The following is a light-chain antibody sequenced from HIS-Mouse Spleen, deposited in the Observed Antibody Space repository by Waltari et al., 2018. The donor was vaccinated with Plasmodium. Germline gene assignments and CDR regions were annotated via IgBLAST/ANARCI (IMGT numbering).Light chain of an antibody. CDR1: QSVLYSSNNKNY. V-gene: IGKV4-1*01. Sequence: DIVMTQSPDSLAMSLGERATINCKSSQSVLYSSNNKNYLAWYQQKPGQPPKLLIYWASTRESGVPDRVSGSGSGTDFTLTISSLQAEDVAVYYCQQYYSTPQYTFGQGTKLEIK. CDR3: QQYYSTPQYT. J-gene: IGKJ2*01. CDR2: WAS.